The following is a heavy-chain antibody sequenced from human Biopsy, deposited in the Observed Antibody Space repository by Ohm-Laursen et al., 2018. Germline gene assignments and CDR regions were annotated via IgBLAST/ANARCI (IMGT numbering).Heavy chain of an antibody. D-gene: IGHD6-19*01. J-gene: IGHJ4*02. CDR1: GASVTSGSYY. CDR3: ARESALAGDFDS. Sequence: GTLSLTCTVSGASVTSGSYYWSWIRQPPGKGLEWLGYISNIGSTNYNPPLKSRVTISVDTSKNHFSLKFTSVTAADTAVYYCARESALAGDFDSWGQGTLGTVSS. V-gene: IGHV4-61*01. CDR2: ISNIGST.